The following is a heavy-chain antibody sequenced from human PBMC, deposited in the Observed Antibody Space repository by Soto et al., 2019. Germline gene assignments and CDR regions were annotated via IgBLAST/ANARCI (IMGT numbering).Heavy chain of an antibody. D-gene: IGHD1-26*01. Sequence: PGGSLRLSCVASGFSFGTYAMTWVRQVPGKGLEWVSTISGGIGSTFYADSVKGRFTISRDISKKMLFLHMNGLRGEDTGTYYCAKGAARCFDYWGRGTLVTVSS. CDR2: ISGGIGST. CDR1: GFSFGTYA. J-gene: IGHJ4*02. V-gene: IGHV3-23*01. CDR3: AKGAARCFDY.